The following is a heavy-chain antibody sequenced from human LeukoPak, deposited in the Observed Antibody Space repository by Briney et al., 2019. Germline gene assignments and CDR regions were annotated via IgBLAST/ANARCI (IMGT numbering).Heavy chain of an antibody. Sequence: TPGGSLRLSCAASGFTFSSYSMNWVRQAPGKGLEWVSSISSSSSYIYYADSVKGRFTISRDNAKNSLYLQMNSLRAEDTAVYYCARDSGYYYGSGTNPSDYWGQGTLVTVSS. V-gene: IGHV3-21*01. CDR1: GFTFSSYS. J-gene: IGHJ4*02. CDR3: ARDSGYYYGSGTNPSDY. CDR2: ISSSSSYI. D-gene: IGHD3-10*01.